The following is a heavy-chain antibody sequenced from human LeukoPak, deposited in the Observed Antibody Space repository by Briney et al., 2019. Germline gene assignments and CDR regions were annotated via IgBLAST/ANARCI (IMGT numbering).Heavy chain of an antibody. D-gene: IGHD3-10*01. CDR2: TYYRSKWYN. J-gene: IGHJ6*02. V-gene: IGHV6-1*01. CDR1: GDSVSSNSAA. CDR3: ARNYYGSGSVDYYYYYYGMDV. Sequence: SQTLSLTCAISGDSVSSNSAAWNWIRQSPSRGLEWLGRTYYRSKWYNDYAVSVKSRITINPDTSKNQFSLQLNSVTPEDTAVYYCARNYYGSGSVDYYYYYYGMDVWGQGTTVTVSS.